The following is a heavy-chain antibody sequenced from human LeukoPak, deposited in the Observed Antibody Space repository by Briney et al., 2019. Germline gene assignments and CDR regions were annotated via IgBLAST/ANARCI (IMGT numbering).Heavy chain of an antibody. CDR3: ARGTIFGLDWFDP. CDR1: GGSISSYY. J-gene: IGHJ5*02. Sequence: SETLSLTRTVSGGSISSYYWSWIRQPAGKGLEWIGRIYTSASTTYNPSRNSRVTMSVDTSTNQFSLKLRSATAADTAVYYCARGTIFGLDWFDPWGQGTLVTVCS. V-gene: IGHV4-4*07. CDR2: IYTSAST. D-gene: IGHD3-3*01.